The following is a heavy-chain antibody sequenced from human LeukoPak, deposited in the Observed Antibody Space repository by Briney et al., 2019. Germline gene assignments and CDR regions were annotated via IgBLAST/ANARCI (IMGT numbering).Heavy chain of an antibody. CDR1: GFTFGSYG. V-gene: IGHV3-30*02. CDR2: IRYDESNK. D-gene: IGHD3-9*01. Sequence: PGGSLRLSCVASGFTFGSYGLHWVRQAPGKGLEWVAFIRYDESNKYYADSVKGRFTISRDNSKNTLYLQMNSLRAEDTAVYYCARDLTGDISYWGQGTLVTVSS. CDR3: ARDLTGDISY. J-gene: IGHJ4*02.